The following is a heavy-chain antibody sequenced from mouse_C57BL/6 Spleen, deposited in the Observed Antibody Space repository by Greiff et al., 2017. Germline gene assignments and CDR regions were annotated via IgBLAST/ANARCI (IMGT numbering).Heavy chain of an antibody. V-gene: IGHV5-12*01. Sequence: EVNVVESGGGLVQPGGSLKLSCAASGFTFSDYYMYWVRQTPEKRLEWVAYISNGGGSTYYPDTVKGRFTISRDNAKNTLYLQMSRLKSEDTAMYYCAGSNYGDWYFDVWGTGTTVTVAS. CDR3: AGSNYGDWYFDV. D-gene: IGHD2-5*01. J-gene: IGHJ1*03. CDR2: ISNGGGST. CDR1: GFTFSDYY.